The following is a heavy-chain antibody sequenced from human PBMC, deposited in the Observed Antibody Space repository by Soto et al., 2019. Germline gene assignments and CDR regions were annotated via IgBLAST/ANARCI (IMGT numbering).Heavy chain of an antibody. CDR1: GFSLSTSGVG. CDR2: IYWDDDK. J-gene: IGHJ5*02. Sequence: SGPTLVNPTQTLTMTCTFSGFSLSTSGVGVGWIRQPPGKALEWLALIYWDDDKRYSPSLKSRLTITKDTSKNQVVLTMTNMDPVDTATYYCAASDPSWYEDWFDPWGQGTLVTVSS. V-gene: IGHV2-5*02. D-gene: IGHD6-13*01. CDR3: AASDPSWYEDWFDP.